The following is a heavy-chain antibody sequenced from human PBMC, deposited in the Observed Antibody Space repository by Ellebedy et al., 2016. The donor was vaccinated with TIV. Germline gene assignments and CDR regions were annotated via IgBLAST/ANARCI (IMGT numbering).Heavy chain of an antibody. J-gene: IGHJ4*02. Sequence: GESLKISCAASGFTFSSYAMSWVRQAPGKGLEWVSAISGSGGSTYYADSVKGRFTISRDNAKNSLYLQMNSLRVEDTAVYYCARGASWSAITGLDYWGQGTLVTVSS. CDR2: ISGSGGST. D-gene: IGHD3-3*01. V-gene: IGHV3-23*01. CDR3: ARGASWSAITGLDY. CDR1: GFTFSSYA.